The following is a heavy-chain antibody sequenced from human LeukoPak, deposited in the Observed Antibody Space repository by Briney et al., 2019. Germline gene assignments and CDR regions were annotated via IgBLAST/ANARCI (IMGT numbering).Heavy chain of an antibody. CDR3: ARETGGSYGIDY. V-gene: IGHV3-21*01. J-gene: IGHJ4*02. Sequence: GGSLRLSCAASGFTFNAYSMNWVRQAPGKGLEWVSSISSGSSYKYFADSVKGRFTISRDNAKNSLYLQMNSLRAEDTAVYYCARETGGSYGIDYWGQGTLVTVAS. CDR1: GFTFNAYS. D-gene: IGHD1-26*01. CDR2: ISSGSSYK.